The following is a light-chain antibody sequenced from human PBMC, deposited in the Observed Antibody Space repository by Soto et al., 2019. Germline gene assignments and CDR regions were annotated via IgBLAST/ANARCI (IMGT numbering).Light chain of an antibody. CDR3: EQHAGSIT. J-gene: IGKJ4*01. CDR1: QNVNNNF. V-gene: IGKV3-20*01. CDR2: GVS. Sequence: VLTQSPRTLSLSPGERATLSCRASQNVNNNFVAWYQPKPGQAPSLLIYGVSDRATGVPDRFSGRGSGTDYPLTSSRLEPEVFAVYYCEQHAGSITFGGGTRVENK.